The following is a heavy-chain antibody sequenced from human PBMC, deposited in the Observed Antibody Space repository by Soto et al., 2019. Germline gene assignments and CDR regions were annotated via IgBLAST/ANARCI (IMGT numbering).Heavy chain of an antibody. D-gene: IGHD6-13*01. CDR3: ANSGGLNSSSWYFHNYYYYYCGMDV. CDR2: ISYDGSNK. Sequence: GGSLRLSCAASGFTFSSYGMHWVRQAPGKGLEWVAVISYDGSNKYYADSVKGRFTISRDNSKNTLYLQMNSLRAEDTAVYYCANSGGLNSSSWYFHNYYYYYCGMDVWGQGTTVTVSS. V-gene: IGHV3-30*18. J-gene: IGHJ6*02. CDR1: GFTFSSYG.